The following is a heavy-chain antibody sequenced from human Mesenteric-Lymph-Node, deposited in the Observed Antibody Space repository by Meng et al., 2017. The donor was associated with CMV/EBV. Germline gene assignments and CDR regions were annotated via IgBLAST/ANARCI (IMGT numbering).Heavy chain of an antibody. J-gene: IGHJ6*02. Sequence: GESLKISCAASGFTFSSYEMKWVRQAPGKGLEWVSYISSSGSAIDYADSVKGRFTVSRDNAKNSLYLQMNSLRAEDTAVYYCARSFDFWSGGMDVWGQGTTVTVSS. D-gene: IGHD3-3*01. CDR1: GFTFSSYE. CDR3: ARSFDFWSGGMDV. CDR2: ISSSGSAI. V-gene: IGHV3-48*03.